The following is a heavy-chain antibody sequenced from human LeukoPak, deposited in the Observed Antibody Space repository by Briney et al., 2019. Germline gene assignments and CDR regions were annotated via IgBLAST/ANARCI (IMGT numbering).Heavy chain of an antibody. J-gene: IGHJ4*02. Sequence: KTSQTLSLTCTVSGGSISSGGYYWSWIRQHPGKGLEWIGYIYYSGSTYYNPSLKSRVTISVDTSRNQFSLKLSSVTAADTAVYYYARHFWKPVAGADYWGQGTLVTVSS. V-gene: IGHV4-31*03. CDR3: ARHFWKPVAGADY. CDR2: IYYSGST. D-gene: IGHD3-3*02. CDR1: GGSISSGGYY.